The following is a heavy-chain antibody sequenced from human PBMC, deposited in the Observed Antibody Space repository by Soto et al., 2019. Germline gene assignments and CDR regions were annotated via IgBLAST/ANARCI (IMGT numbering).Heavy chain of an antibody. Sequence: QVQLVESGGGVVQPGRSLRLSCAASGFTFSSYGMHWVRQAPGKGLEWVAVISYDGSNKYYADSVKGRFTISRDNSKNTLYLQMNSLRAEDTAVYYCANLQITMVRGAGSPYYYGMDVWGQGTTVTVSS. J-gene: IGHJ6*02. D-gene: IGHD3-10*01. V-gene: IGHV3-30*18. CDR1: GFTFSSYG. CDR2: ISYDGSNK. CDR3: ANLQITMVRGAGSPYYYGMDV.